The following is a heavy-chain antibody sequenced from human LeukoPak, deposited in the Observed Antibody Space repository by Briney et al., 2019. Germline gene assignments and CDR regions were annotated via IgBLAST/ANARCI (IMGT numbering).Heavy chain of an antibody. CDR3: ARDGFCSGGSWPCYYGMDV. CDR1: GFTFSSYA. V-gene: IGHV3-23*01. Sequence: GGSLRLSCAASGFTFSSYAMSWVRQAPGKGLEWVSAISGSGGSTYYADSVKGRFTISRDNSKNTLYLQMNSLRAEDTAVYYCARDGFCSGGSWPCYYGMDVWGQGTTVTVSS. D-gene: IGHD2-15*01. CDR2: ISGSGGST. J-gene: IGHJ6*02.